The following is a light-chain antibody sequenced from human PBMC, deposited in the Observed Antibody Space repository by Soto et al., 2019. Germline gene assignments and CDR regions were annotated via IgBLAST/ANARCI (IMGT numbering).Light chain of an antibody. V-gene: IGKV1-5*01. CDR2: DAS. CDR3: QQYNSYSGT. CDR1: QSITIW. J-gene: IGKJ1*01. Sequence: DIQMTQSPSTLSASVGDSFTITCRASQSITIWLAWYQQKPGKAPKLLIYDASSLESGVPSRFSGSGSGTEFTLTISSLQPDDFATYYCQQYNSYSGTFGQGTKVDI.